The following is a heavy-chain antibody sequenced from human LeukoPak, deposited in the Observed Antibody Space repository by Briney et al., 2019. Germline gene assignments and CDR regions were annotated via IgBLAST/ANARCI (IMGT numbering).Heavy chain of an antibody. CDR2: IYTSGST. D-gene: IGHD2-2*01. CDR1: GGSISSGSYY. CDR3: ASEYCSSTSCPLSVGGWFDP. Sequence: SETLSLTCTVSGGSISSGSYYWSWIRQPAGKGLEWIGRIYTSGSTNYNPSLKSRVTISVDTSKNQFSLKLSSVTAADTAVYYCASEYCSSTSCPLSVGGWFDPWGQGTLVTVSS. J-gene: IGHJ5*02. V-gene: IGHV4-61*02.